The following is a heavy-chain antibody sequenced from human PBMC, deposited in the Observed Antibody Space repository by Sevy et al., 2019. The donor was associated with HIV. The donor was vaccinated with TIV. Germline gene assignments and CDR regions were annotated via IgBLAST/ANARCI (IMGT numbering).Heavy chain of an antibody. CDR1: GFTFSDYY. V-gene: IGHV3-11*06. Sequence: GGSLRLSCAASGFTFSDYYMSWIRQAPGKGLEWVSYISSSSSYTNYAASVKGRFTISRDNAKNSLYLQMNSLRAEDTAVYYCARGPRYYYGSGSYYRGKTTWFDPWGQGTLVTVSS. CDR2: ISSSSSYT. CDR3: ARGPRYYYGSGSYYRGKTTWFDP. J-gene: IGHJ5*02. D-gene: IGHD3-10*01.